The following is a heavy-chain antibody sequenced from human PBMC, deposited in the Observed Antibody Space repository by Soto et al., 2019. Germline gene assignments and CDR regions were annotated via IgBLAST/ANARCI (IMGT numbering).Heavy chain of an antibody. Sequence: PGGALRLSCAASGFTFSSDRMHLVRQAPGKEMDWVAGIWYDGSNKYYADSVKGRFTISRDNSKNTLYLQMNSLRAEDTAVYYCARDEYSSYYYYFYMDVWGKGTTVTV. CDR2: IWYDGSNK. D-gene: IGHD6-6*01. J-gene: IGHJ6*03. CDR3: ARDEYSSYYYYFYMDV. V-gene: IGHV3-33*01. CDR1: GFTFSSDR.